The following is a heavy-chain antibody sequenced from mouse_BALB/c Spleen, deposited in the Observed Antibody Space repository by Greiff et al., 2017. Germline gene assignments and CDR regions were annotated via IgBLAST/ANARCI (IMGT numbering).Heavy chain of an antibody. CDR3: ARLGGNSNAMDY. CDR2: ISSGGSYT. D-gene: IGHD2-1*01. Sequence: EVKLEESGGDLVKPGGSLKLSCAASGFTFSSYGMSWVRQTPDKRLEWVATISSGGSYTYYPDSVKGRFTISRDNAKNTLYLQMSSLKSEDTAMYYCARLGGNSNAMDYWGQGTSVTVSS. V-gene: IGHV5-6*02. CDR1: GFTFSSYG. J-gene: IGHJ4*01.